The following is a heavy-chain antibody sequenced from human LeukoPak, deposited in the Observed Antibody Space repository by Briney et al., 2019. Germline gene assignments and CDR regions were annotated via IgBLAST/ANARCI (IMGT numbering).Heavy chain of an antibody. Sequence: PGGSLRLSCAASGFTVNSNYLSWVRQAPGKGLEWGSTLYNTGNTYYANSVKGRFSISRDNSKNTLFLQMNSLRAEDTAVYYCARLTADGRLYFVDWGPGTLVTVYS. CDR2: LYNTGNT. CDR1: GFTVNSNY. CDR3: ARLTADGRLYFVD. D-gene: IGHD6-13*01. J-gene: IGHJ4*02. V-gene: IGHV3-53*01.